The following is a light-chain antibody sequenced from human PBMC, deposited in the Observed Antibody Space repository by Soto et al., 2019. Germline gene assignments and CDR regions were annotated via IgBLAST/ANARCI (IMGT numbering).Light chain of an antibody. CDR3: QQRASWPLT. V-gene: IGKV3-11*01. J-gene: IGKJ4*01. Sequence: EIVLTQSPATLSLSPGERATLSCRASQSVNSYLAWYQQKAGQAPRLIIFDASTRATGIPARFSGSGSGTDFTLTISSLEPEDFAVYYCQQRASWPLTFGGGTKVEIK. CDR1: QSVNSY. CDR2: DAS.